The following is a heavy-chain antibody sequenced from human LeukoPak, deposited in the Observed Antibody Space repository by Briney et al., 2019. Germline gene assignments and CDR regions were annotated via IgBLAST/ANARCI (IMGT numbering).Heavy chain of an antibody. D-gene: IGHD2-15*01. CDR3: ATRGGLTPNTSAM. J-gene: IGHJ3*01. CDR2: MDPNSGDT. Sequence: GASVKVSCKGSGCNFSVYYMHWVRQAPGQGLEWMGWMDPNSGDTIYAPKFQGRVSMTRDTSITTAYMELSSLTFDDSAMYYCATRGGLTPNTSAMWGHGTMVTVSS. CDR1: GCNFSVYY. V-gene: IGHV1-2*02.